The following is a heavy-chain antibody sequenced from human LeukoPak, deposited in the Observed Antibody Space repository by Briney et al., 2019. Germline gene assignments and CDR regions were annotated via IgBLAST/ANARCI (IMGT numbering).Heavy chain of an antibody. CDR2: IWYDGSNK. J-gene: IGHJ4*02. CDR1: GFTFSSYG. CDR3: AKGGNSGYDYFDY. V-gene: IGHV3-33*03. D-gene: IGHD5-12*01. Sequence: PGRSLRLSCAASGFTFSSYGMHWVRQAPGRGLEWVVVIWYDGSNKYYADPVKGRFTISRDNYKNTQYLQMNSPRAEDTAVYYCAKGGNSGYDYFDYWGQGTLVTVSS.